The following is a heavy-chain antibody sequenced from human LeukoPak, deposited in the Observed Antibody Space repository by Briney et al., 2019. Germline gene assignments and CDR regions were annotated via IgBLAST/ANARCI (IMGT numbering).Heavy chain of an antibody. CDR2: IYYSGST. J-gene: IGHJ2*01. Sequence: SETLSLTCTVSGGSISSYYWSWIRQPPGKGLEWIGYIYYSGSTNYSPSLKSRVTISVDTSKNQFSLKLSSVTAADTAVYYCARDLTGPSNWYFDLWGRGTLVTVSS. V-gene: IGHV4-59*01. CDR3: ARDLTGPSNWYFDL. CDR1: GGSISSYY. D-gene: IGHD3-16*01.